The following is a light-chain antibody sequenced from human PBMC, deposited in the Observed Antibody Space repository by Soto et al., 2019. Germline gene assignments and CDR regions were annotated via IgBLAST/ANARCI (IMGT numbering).Light chain of an antibody. V-gene: IGLV2-14*01. CDR2: EVS. J-gene: IGLJ1*01. Sequence: QFALTQPASVSGSPGQSITISCTGTSSDVGGYKFVSWYQQHPGTAPKLMIYEVSNRPSGVSSRFSGSKSGNTASLTISGLQAEDEADYFCGSYTGSIYVFGNGTKVTVL. CDR1: SSDVGGYKF. CDR3: GSYTGSIYV.